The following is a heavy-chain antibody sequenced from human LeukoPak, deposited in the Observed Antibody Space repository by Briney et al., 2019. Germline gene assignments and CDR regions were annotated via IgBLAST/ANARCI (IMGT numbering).Heavy chain of an antibody. Sequence: SETLSLTCTVSGASISGSGYYWGWIRQPPGKGLEWIGSIYHSGSTYYNPSLKSRVTISVDTSKNQFSLKLSSVTAADTAVYYCARDLGFLETWGQGTLVTVSS. J-gene: IGHJ5*02. CDR2: IYHSGST. CDR3: ARDLGFLET. V-gene: IGHV4-38-2*02. CDR1: GASISGSGYY. D-gene: IGHD3-3*01.